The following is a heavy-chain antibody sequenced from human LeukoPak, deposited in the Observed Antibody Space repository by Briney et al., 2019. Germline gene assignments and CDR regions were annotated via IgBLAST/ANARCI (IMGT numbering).Heavy chain of an antibody. CDR2: INQDRSEK. D-gene: IGHD2-21*02. CDR1: GFTFSSYW. CDR3: ARLWCGGDFARFDY. J-gene: IGHJ4*02. Sequence: GGSLRLSCAVSGFTFSSYWMSWFRQAPGKGLEWVANINQDRSEKSSVESVKGRFTISRDNAKISLSLQMNSLGDEDTAVYYCARLWCGGDFARFDYWGQGTLVTVSS. V-gene: IGHV3-7*03.